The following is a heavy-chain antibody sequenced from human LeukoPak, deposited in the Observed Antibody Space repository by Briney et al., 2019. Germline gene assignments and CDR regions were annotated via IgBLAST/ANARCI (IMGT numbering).Heavy chain of an antibody. CDR3: ARRPYSSSSREAWFDP. CDR1: GYNFATYW. CDR2: IYPADSDT. Sequence: GESLRISCRGSGYNFATYWIAWVRQMPGRGLEWMGIIYPADSDTRYSPSFQAQVTISVDKSIDTAYLQWRSLKASDTAMYYCARRPYSSSSREAWFDPWGQGTLVTVSS. J-gene: IGHJ5*02. V-gene: IGHV5-51*01. D-gene: IGHD6-6*01.